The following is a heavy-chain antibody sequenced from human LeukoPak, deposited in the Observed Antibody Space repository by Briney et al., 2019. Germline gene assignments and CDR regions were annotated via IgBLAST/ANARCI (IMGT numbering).Heavy chain of an antibody. CDR1: GGSISSYY. CDR3: ARTRGRFLEWLRYYFDY. J-gene: IGHJ4*02. Sequence: SETLSLTCTVSGGSISSYYWSWIWQPAGKGLEWIGRIYTSGSTNYNPSLKSRVTMSVDTSKNQFSLKLSSVTAADTAVYYCARTRGRFLEWLRYYFDYWGQGTLVTVSS. V-gene: IGHV4-4*07. CDR2: IYTSGST. D-gene: IGHD3-3*01.